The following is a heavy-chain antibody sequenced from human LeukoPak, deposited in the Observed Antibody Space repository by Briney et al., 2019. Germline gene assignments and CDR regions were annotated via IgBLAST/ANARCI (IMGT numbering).Heavy chain of an antibody. Sequence: GGSLRLPCAASGFTVSSNYMSWVRQAPGKGLEWVSVINSGGSTYYSDSLKGRFTISRDNTKNTLYLQMNRLSAEDTAVYYCARVSIPIGYFDYWGQGTLVTVSS. V-gene: IGHV3-66*01. CDR2: INSGGST. CDR3: ARVSIPIGYFDY. J-gene: IGHJ4*02. D-gene: IGHD2-21*01. CDR1: GFTVSSNY.